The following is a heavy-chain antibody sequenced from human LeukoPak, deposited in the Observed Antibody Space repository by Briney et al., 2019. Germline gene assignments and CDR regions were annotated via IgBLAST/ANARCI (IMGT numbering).Heavy chain of an antibody. J-gene: IGHJ4*02. Sequence: SETLSLTCAVCGGSFSGYYWSWIRQPPGKGLEWIGEINHSGSTNYNPSLKSRVTISVDTSKNQFSLKLSSVTAADTAVYYCARARSGKWGFDYWGQGTLVTVSS. V-gene: IGHV4-34*01. D-gene: IGHD1-26*01. CDR3: ARARSGKWGFDY. CDR1: GGSFSGYY. CDR2: INHSGST.